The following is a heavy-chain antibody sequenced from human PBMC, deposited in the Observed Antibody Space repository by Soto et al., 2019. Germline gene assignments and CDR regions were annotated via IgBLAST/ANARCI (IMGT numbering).Heavy chain of an antibody. Sequence: PSETLSLTCAVSGGSISSGGYSWSWIRQPPGKGLEWIGYIYHSGSTYYNPSLKSRVTISVDRSKNQFSLKLSSVTAADTAVYYCARTIWDSSGWFFDYWGQGTLVTVSS. CDR1: GGSISSGGYS. D-gene: IGHD6-19*01. V-gene: IGHV4-30-2*01. CDR2: IYHSGST. J-gene: IGHJ4*02. CDR3: ARTIWDSSGWFFDY.